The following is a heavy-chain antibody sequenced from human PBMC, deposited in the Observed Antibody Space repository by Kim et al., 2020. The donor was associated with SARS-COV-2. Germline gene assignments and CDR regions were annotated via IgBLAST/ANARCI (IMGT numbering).Heavy chain of an antibody. CDR3: GRERRGLGNYNDF. CDR1: GFTFSSYS. V-gene: IGHV3-48*02. CDR2: ISGGSRTI. Sequence: GGSLRLSCAASGFTFSSYSMNWVRQAPGKGLECVSYISGGSRTIYYAESVKGRFTVSRDNAKNSLYLQMSSLRDEDTAVYYCGRERRGLGNYNDF. D-gene: IGHD3-10*01. J-gene: IGHJ2*01.